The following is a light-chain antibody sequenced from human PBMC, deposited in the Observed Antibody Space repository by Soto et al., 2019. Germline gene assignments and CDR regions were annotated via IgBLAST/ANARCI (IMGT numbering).Light chain of an antibody. J-gene: IGKJ5*01. CDR1: QSVSSN. V-gene: IGKV3-15*01. CDR3: QQYNNWPPIT. CDR2: GAS. Sequence: EIVITQGAATLSVSRVERGTLSGRASQSVSSNLAWYQQKPGQAPRLLIYGASTRATGIPARFSGSGSGTEFTLTISSLQSEDFAAYYCQQYNNWPPITFGQGTRLEI.